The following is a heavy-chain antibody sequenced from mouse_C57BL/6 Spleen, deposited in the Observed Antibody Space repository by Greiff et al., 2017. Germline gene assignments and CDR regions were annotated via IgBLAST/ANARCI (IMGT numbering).Heavy chain of an antibody. CDR1: GYTFTSYW. D-gene: IGHD1-1*01. CDR3: ARRDDGSFDY. Sequence: QVQLQQPGAELVKPGASVKLSCKASGYTFTSYWMQWVKQRPGQGLEWIGEIDPSDSYTNYNQKFKGKATLTVDTTSSTAYLQLSSLTSEDSAVYYCARRDDGSFDYWGQGTTLTVSS. V-gene: IGHV1-50*01. CDR2: IDPSDSYT. J-gene: IGHJ2*01.